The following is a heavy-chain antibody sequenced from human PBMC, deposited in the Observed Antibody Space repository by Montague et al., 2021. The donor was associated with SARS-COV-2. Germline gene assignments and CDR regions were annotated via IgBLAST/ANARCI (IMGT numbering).Heavy chain of an antibody. J-gene: IGHJ6*02. CDR1: GGSSSGYY. CDR3: ARGYCSGSGCYYYYGMDV. V-gene: IGHV4-34*01. CDR2: TNDSGRT. D-gene: IGHD2-15*01. Sequence: SETLSLTCAVYGGSSSGYYWSWIRQPPGRGLEWIGETNDSGRTNYNPSLKGRVTISVDTSKNQFSLRLSSVTAAETAVYYCARGYCSGSGCYYYYGMDVWGQGTTATVSS.